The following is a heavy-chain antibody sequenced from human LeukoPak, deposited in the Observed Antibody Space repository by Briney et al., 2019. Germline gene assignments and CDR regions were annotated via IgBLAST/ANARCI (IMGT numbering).Heavy chain of an antibody. J-gene: IGHJ4*02. CDR2: IYYSGST. CDR1: GYSISSGYY. CDR3: ASSSRTFDY. Sequence: TSETLSLTCTVSGYSISSGYYWGWIRQPPGKGLEWIGSIYYSGSTYYNPSLKSRVTISVDTSKNQFSLKLSSVTAADTAVYYCASSSRTFDYWGQGTLVTVSS. V-gene: IGHV4-38-2*02.